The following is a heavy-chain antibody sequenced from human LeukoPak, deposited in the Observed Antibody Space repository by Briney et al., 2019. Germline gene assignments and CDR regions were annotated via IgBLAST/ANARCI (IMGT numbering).Heavy chain of an antibody. V-gene: IGHV3-30*03. Sequence: PGGSLRLSCAASGFTFSSYGMHWVRQAPGKGLEWVAVISYDGSNKYYADSVKGRFTISRDNAKNSLYLQMNSLRAEDTAVYYCARLHSSSWYYFDYWGQGTLVTVSS. D-gene: IGHD6-13*01. J-gene: IGHJ4*02. CDR2: ISYDGSNK. CDR3: ARLHSSSWYYFDY. CDR1: GFTFSSYG.